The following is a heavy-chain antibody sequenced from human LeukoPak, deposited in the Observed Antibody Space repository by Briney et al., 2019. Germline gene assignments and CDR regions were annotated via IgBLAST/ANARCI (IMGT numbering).Heavy chain of an antibody. CDR1: GXTFSSYW. CDR2: INSDGSST. Sequence: PGGSLRLSCAASGXTFSSYWVHWVRQAPGKGLVWVSRINSDGSSTSYADSVKGRFTISRDNAKNTLYLQMNSLRAEDTAVYYCARDRRGVVVVAASENWGQGTLVTVSS. D-gene: IGHD2-15*01. V-gene: IGHV3-74*01. J-gene: IGHJ4*02. CDR3: ARDRRGVVVVAASEN.